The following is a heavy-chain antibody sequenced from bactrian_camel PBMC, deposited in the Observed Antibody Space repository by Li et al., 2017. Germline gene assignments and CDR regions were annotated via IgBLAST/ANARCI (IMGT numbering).Heavy chain of an antibody. V-gene: IGHV3S40*01. D-gene: IGHD6*01. CDR1: GFTSSRAY. Sequence: VQLVESGGGLVQPGDSLRLSCAVSGFTSSRAYMSWVRQAPGKGLEWVATIFNGDGTTRYADSVKGRFTASRDNAQNTVYLQMNSLKSADTARYYCASYGDTWESKYWGQVTQVTVS. J-gene: IGHJ4*01. CDR2: IFNGDGTT. CDR3: ASYGDTWESKY.